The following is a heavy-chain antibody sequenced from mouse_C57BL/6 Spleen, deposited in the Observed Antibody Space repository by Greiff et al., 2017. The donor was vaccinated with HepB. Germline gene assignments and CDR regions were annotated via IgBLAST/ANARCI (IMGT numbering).Heavy chain of an antibody. D-gene: IGHD1-1*01. CDR1: GFSLTSYG. Sequence: QVQLKESGPGLVQPSQSLSITCTVSGFSLTSYGVHWVRQSPGKGLEWLGVIWRGGSTDYNAAFMSRLSITKDNSKSQVFFKMNSLQADDTAIYYCAKPGSTYYYAMDYWGQGTSVTVSS. J-gene: IGHJ4*01. V-gene: IGHV2-5*01. CDR3: AKPGSTYYYAMDY. CDR2: IWRGGST.